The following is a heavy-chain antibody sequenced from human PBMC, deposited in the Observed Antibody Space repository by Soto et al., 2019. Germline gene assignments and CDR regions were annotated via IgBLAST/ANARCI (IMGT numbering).Heavy chain of an antibody. J-gene: IGHJ4*02. Sequence: GGSLRLSCAASGFTFSSYSMNWVRHTPGKGLEWLAVISYDGSHNLHADSVKGRFTISRDNSKNTLYLEMNSLRAEDTAVYYCARDPINIAVAGYWGQGTLVTVSS. CDR2: ISYDGSHN. V-gene: IGHV3-30*03. CDR1: GFTFSSYS. D-gene: IGHD6-19*01. CDR3: ARDPINIAVAGY.